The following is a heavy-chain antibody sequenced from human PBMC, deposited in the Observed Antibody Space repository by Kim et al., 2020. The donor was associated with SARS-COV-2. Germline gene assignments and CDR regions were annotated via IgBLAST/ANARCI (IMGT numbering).Heavy chain of an antibody. V-gene: IGHV3-23*01. CDR3: EASDY. Sequence: ISDSGARTHYADSVRGRFTISRDNSKSTLFLQMTSLRAEDTAVYYCEASDYWGQGSLVTVSS. J-gene: IGHJ4*02. CDR2: ISDSGART.